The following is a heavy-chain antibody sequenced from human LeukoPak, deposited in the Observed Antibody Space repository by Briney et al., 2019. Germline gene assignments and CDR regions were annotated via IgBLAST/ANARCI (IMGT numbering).Heavy chain of an antibody. CDR2: ISSSGDTI. CDR3: AKDETAWIVAATQH. V-gene: IGHV3-11*01. J-gene: IGHJ1*01. D-gene: IGHD6-13*01. CDR1: GFTFSGYY. Sequence: GGSLRLSCAASGFTFSGYYMSWIRQAPGKGLEGVSYISSSGDTIYYADSVKGRFAISRDNAKNSLYLQMNSLRAEDTALYYCAKDETAWIVAATQHWGQGTLVTVYS.